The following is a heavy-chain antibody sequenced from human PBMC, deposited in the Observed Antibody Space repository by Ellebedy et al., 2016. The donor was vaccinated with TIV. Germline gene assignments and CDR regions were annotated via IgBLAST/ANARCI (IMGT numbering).Heavy chain of an antibody. J-gene: IGHJ4*02. D-gene: IGHD6-13*01. CDR2: IKSKTAGGTA. CDR3: TTLGMWNY. CDR1: RFTFSNAW. V-gene: IGHV3-15*07. Sequence: PGGSLRLSCAASRFTFSNAWMNWVRQAPGKGLEWVGRIKSKTAGGTAYYAAPVKGRFTISRDDSKKTLYLQMNSLKTEDAAVYYCTTLGMWNYWGQGTLVTVSS.